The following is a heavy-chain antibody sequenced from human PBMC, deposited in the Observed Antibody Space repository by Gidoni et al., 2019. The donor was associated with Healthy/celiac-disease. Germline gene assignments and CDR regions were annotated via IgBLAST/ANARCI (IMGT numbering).Heavy chain of an antibody. J-gene: IGHJ4*02. D-gene: IGHD2-15*01. Sequence: TASGFTFSSYSMNWVRQAPGKGLEWVSYISSSSSTIYYADSVKGRFTISRDNAKNSLYLQMNSLRDEDTAVYYCARDRVYCSGGSCQAFDYWGQGTLVTVSS. CDR1: GFTFSSYS. CDR3: ARDRVYCSGGSCQAFDY. CDR2: ISSSSSTI. V-gene: IGHV3-48*02.